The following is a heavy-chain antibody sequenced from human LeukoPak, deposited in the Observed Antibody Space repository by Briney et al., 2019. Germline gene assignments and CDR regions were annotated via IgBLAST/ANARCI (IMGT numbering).Heavy chain of an antibody. V-gene: IGHV1-46*01. CDR3: AIEWYSSGHKAPEYFQH. CDR1: GYTFTSYY. J-gene: IGHJ1*01. CDR2: INPSGGST. D-gene: IGHD6-19*01. Sequence: ASVKVSCKASGYTFTSYYMHWVRQAPGQGLEWMGIINPSGGSTSYAQKFQGRVTMTRDTSTSTVYMELSSLRSEDTAVYYCAIEWYSSGHKAPEYFQHWGQGTLVTVSS.